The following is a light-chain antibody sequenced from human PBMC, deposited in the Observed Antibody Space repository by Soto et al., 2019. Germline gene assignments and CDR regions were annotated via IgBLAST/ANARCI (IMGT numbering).Light chain of an antibody. CDR2: DAS. CDR1: QSVGSY. CDR3: QQRHNWPPLT. Sequence: EIVLTQSPATLSSSPGERATLSCRASQSVGSYLIWYQQKPGQAPRLLIYDASIRATGIPARFSGSGSGTDFSLPISSLEPEDFAVYYCQQRHNWPPLTFGGGTKVEI. J-gene: IGKJ4*01. V-gene: IGKV3-11*01.